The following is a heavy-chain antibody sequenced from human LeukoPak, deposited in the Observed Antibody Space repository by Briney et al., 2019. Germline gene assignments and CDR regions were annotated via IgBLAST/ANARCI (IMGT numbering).Heavy chain of an antibody. CDR2: INWNSGNT. CDR1: GFTFHDYG. J-gene: IGHJ3*02. D-gene: IGHD2-2*01. V-gene: IGHV3-20*04. Sequence: GGSLRLSCAASGFTFHDYGMTWVHQVPGKGLEWVSGINWNSGNTGYADSVKGRFTISRDNAKNSLYLQMNDLRAEDTALYYCARAKACSSTTCPSDIWGLGTMVTVSS. CDR3: ARAKACSSTTCPSDI.